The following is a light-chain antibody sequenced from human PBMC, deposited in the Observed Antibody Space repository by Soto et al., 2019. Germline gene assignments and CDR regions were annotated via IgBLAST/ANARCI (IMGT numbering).Light chain of an antibody. J-gene: IGKJ4*01. CDR1: QTVSSN. V-gene: IGKV3-15*01. CDR2: GAS. CDR3: QQTHNWPLS. Sequence: EIVMTQSPATLSVSPGEGATLSCRASQTVSSNLAWYQQRPGQAPRLLIYGASTRATGIPARFSGSGSGTEFTVTIRSLHYDDCAVYSYQQTHNWPLSFGGGTKVEI.